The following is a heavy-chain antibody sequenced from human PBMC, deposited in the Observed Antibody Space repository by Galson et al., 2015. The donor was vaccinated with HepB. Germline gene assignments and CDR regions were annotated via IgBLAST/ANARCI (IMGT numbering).Heavy chain of an antibody. Sequence: SLRLSCAASGFTFSDYYMSWIRQAPGKGLEWVSYISSSSSYTNYADSVKGRFTISRDNAKNSLYLQMNSLRAEDTAVYYCARGTYCSSTSCRAYYYGMDVWGQGTTVTVSS. J-gene: IGHJ6*02. V-gene: IGHV3-11*06. CDR1: GFTFSDYY. CDR2: ISSSSSYT. CDR3: ARGTYCSSTSCRAYYYGMDV. D-gene: IGHD2-2*01.